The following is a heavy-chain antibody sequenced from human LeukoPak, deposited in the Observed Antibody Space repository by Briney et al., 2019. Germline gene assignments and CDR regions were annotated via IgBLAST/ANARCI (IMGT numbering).Heavy chain of an antibody. V-gene: IGHV7-4-1*02. CDR3: ARDQGVPPVLLDY. CDR1: GYTFTSYG. CDR2: INTNTGNP. D-gene: IGHD2/OR15-2a*01. J-gene: IGHJ4*02. Sequence: ASVKVSCKASGYTFTSYGISWVRQAPGQGLEWMGWINTNTGNPTYAQGFTGRFVFSLDTSVSTAYLQISSLKAEDTAVYYCARDQGVPPVLLDYWGQGTLVTVSS.